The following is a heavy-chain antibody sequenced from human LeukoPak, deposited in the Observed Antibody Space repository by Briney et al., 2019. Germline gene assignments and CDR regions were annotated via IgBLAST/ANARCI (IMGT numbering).Heavy chain of an antibody. V-gene: IGHV3-74*01. J-gene: IGHJ3*02. CDR3: ARDDSSGYLDAFHI. CDR1: GFTFSSYW. D-gene: IGHD3-22*01. CDR2: INSDGSST. Sequence: GGSLRLSCAASGFTFSSYWMHWVRQAPGKGLGWVSRINSDGSSTSYADSVKGRFTISRDNAKNTLYLQMNSLRAEDTAVYYCARDDSSGYLDAFHIWGQGTMVTVSS.